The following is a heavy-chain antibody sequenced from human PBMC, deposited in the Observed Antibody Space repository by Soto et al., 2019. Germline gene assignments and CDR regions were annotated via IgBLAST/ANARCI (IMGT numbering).Heavy chain of an antibody. CDR3: TTGIYYDLLTGYHDVAY. D-gene: IGHD3-9*01. Sequence: GGSLRLSCAASGFNLSHPWMTWVRQAAGKGLEWVGRIKSETDGGTADYAAPVRGRITISRDDSKNTVYLQMNSLKTEDTAVYYCTTGIYYDLLTGYHDVAYWGQGTLVTVSS. V-gene: IGHV3-15*01. J-gene: IGHJ4*02. CDR1: GFNLSHPW. CDR2: IKSETDGGTA.